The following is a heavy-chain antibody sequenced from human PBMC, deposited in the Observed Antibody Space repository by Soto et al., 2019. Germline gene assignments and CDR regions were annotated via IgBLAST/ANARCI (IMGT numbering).Heavy chain of an antibody. CDR1: GFPFSRYD. J-gene: IGHJ6*02. D-gene: IGHD3-10*01. V-gene: IGHV3-33*06. CDR2: LWFDGSNE. CDR3: AKVLYASESFDSEEAAYGMDV. Sequence: QVQLVESGGGVVHPGRSLRLSCAASGFPFSRYDMHWVRQAPGKGLEWVAVLWFDGSNEYYADSVQGRFTISRDNSKNTLYLQMDSLRAEDTAVYYCAKVLYASESFDSEEAAYGMDVWGQGTTVTVSS.